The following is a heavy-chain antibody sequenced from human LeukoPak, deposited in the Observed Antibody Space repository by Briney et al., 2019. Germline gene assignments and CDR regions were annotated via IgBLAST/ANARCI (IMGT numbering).Heavy chain of an antibody. CDR2: IYYSGST. CDR3: ARHVDTAMVFFDY. Sequence: PSETLSLTCTVSGGSISSYYWNWIRQPPGKGLEWIGYIYYSGSTNYNPSLKSRVTISVDTSKNQFSLKLSSVTAADTAVYYCARHVDTAMVFFDYWGQGTLVTVSS. CDR1: GGSISSYY. D-gene: IGHD5-18*01. V-gene: IGHV4-59*08. J-gene: IGHJ4*02.